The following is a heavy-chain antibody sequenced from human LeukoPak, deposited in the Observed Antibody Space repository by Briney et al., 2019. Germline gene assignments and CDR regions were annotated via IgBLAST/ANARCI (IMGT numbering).Heavy chain of an antibody. V-gene: IGHV4-38-2*02. J-gene: IGHJ4*02. CDR2: IYHSVST. Sequence: SETLSLTCTVSGYSISSGYYWGWIRQPPGKGLEGIASIYHSVSTYYNPSLKSRVTISVDTSKNQFSLKLSSVTAADTAVYYCARGSWVVAANFNYWGQGTLVTVSS. D-gene: IGHD2-15*01. CDR3: ARGSWVVAANFNY. CDR1: GYSISSGYY.